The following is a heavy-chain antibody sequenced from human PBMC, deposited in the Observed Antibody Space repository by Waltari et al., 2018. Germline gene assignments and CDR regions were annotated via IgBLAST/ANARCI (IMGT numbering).Heavy chain of an antibody. D-gene: IGHD3-16*02. J-gene: IGHJ3*02. V-gene: IGHV4-39*01. CDR3: ARRTNYDYVWGSYRSFPNRAFDI. CDR2: IYYSGST. Sequence: QLQLQESGPGLVKPSETLSLTCTVSGGSISSSSYYWGWIRQPPGKGLEGIGSIYYSGSTYYNPSLKSRVTISVDTSKNQFSLKLSSVTAADTAVYYCARRTNYDYVWGSYRSFPNRAFDIWGQGTMVTVSS. CDR1: GGSISSSSYY.